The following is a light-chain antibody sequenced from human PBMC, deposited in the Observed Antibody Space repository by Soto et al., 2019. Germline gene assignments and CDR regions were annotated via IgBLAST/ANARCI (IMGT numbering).Light chain of an antibody. Sequence: DIQVTQSPSTLSASVGDRVTITCRASQSISTWLAWFQQKPGKAPKVLISKASTLESGVPSRFXGDGSGTEFTLTISSLQTDDSATYYCQQFGAGSPWTFGQGTKVEIK. V-gene: IGKV1-5*03. CDR3: QQFGAGSPWT. CDR1: QSISTW. J-gene: IGKJ1*01. CDR2: KAS.